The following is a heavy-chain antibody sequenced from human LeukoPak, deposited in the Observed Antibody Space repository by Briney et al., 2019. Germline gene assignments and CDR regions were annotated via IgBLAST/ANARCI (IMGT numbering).Heavy chain of an antibody. CDR1: GYTFTSYD. CDR3: ARLVSFLEGNDY. D-gene: IGHD2-2*01. Sequence: ASVKVSCKASGYTFTSYDINWVRQATGQGLEWMGWMNPSSGNTGYAQKFQGRVTMTRNTSISTAYMELSSLRSEDTAVYYCARLVSFLEGNDYWGQGTLVTVSS. J-gene: IGHJ4*02. V-gene: IGHV1-8*01. CDR2: MNPSSGNT.